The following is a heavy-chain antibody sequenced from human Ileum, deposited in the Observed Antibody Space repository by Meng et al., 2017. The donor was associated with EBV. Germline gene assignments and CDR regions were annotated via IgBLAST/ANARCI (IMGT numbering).Heavy chain of an antibody. J-gene: IGHJ4*02. CDR1: GFTFRDYY. CDR2: ISSSAITI. Sequence: QVQLVESGGGFVKVGGSLRRSCAASGFTFRDYYMSWIRQAPGKGLEWISYISSSAITIYYADSVKGRFSISRDNADNSLYLQMNNLRADDTAVYYCARTIQSYYGSGPTYYVDYCGQGALVTVS. D-gene: IGHD3-10*01. V-gene: IGHV3-11*01. CDR3: ARTIQSYYGSGPTYYVDY.